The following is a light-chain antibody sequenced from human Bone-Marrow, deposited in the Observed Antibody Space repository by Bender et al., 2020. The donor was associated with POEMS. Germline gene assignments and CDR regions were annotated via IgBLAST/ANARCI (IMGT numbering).Light chain of an antibody. Sequence: QSALTQPASVSGSPGQSITISCTGTGSDVGNYNLVSWYQQHPGEAPKLLIYEGSKRPSGVSDRFSGSKSGNTASLTVSGLQAEDEADYYCSSYAANKGVFGTGTKVTVL. V-gene: IGLV2-14*02. CDR1: GSDVGNYNL. J-gene: IGLJ1*01. CDR2: EGS. CDR3: SSYAANKGV.